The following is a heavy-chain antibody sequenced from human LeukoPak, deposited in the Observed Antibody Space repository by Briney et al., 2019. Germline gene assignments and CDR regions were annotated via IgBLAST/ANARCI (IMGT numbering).Heavy chain of an antibody. V-gene: IGHV3-11*04. Sequence: GGSLRLSCAASGLRFSGHYMSWIRQAPGKGLEWISYISSTITPIYYADSVEGRLTISRDNAKNSLYLQMSSLRAEVTAVYYCARGDCSATSCYYFDNWGQGTLVTVS. D-gene: IGHD2-15*01. CDR2: ISSTITPI. CDR1: GLRFSGHY. CDR3: ARGDCSATSCYYFDN. J-gene: IGHJ4*02.